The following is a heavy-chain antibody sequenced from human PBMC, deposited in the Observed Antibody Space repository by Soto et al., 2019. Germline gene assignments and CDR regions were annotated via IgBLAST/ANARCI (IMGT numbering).Heavy chain of an antibody. D-gene: IGHD2-15*01. Sequence: GGSLRLSCAVSGFTFRFYGMHWVRQAPGKGLECVAVISHDGSNAFYADSVKGRFTISRDNSKNMLYLQMNSLKLEDTVVYYCAKDRGGDCSDDACYFGGDYWGRGNLVTVSS. CDR1: GFTFRFYG. J-gene: IGHJ4*02. V-gene: IGHV3-30*18. CDR2: ISHDGSNA. CDR3: AKDRGGDCSDDACYFGGDY.